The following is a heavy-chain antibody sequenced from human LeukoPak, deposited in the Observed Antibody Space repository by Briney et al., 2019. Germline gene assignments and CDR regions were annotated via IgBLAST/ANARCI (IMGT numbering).Heavy chain of an antibody. CDR1: GFSLSTSGVG. Sequence: SGPTLVKPTQTLTLTCTFSGFSLSTSGVGVGWIRQPPGKALEWLALIYWDDDKRYSPSLRSRLTITKDTSRNQVVLTMTNMDPVDTATYYCARLLVDIVTQTFDHWGQGTLVTVSS. CDR3: ARLLVDIVTQTFDH. J-gene: IGHJ4*02. CDR2: IYWDDDK. D-gene: IGHD5-12*01. V-gene: IGHV2-5*02.